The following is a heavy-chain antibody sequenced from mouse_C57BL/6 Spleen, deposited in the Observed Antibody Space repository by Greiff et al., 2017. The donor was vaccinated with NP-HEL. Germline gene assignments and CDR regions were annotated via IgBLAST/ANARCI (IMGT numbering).Heavy chain of an antibody. V-gene: IGHV7-3*01. Sequence: EVKVVESGGGLVQPGGSLSLSCAASGFTFTDYYMSWVRQPPGKALEWLGFIRNKANGYTTEYSASVKGRFTISRDNSQSILYLQMNALRAEDSATYYCARLAGTRAMDYWGQGTSVTVSS. CDR1: GFTFTDYY. CDR2: IRNKANGYTT. D-gene: IGHD4-1*01. J-gene: IGHJ4*01. CDR3: ARLAGTRAMDY.